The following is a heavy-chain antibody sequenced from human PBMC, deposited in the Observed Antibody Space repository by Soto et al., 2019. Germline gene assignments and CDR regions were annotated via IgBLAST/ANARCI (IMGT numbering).Heavy chain of an antibody. D-gene: IGHD3-10*01. CDR1: GYTFTSYA. CDR2: INAGNGNT. Sequence: ASVKVSCKASGYTFTSYAMHWVRQAPGQRLEWMGWINAGNGNTKYSQKFQGRVTITRDTSASTAYMELSSLRSEDTAVYCCARDNRMVRGPYYYYGMDVWGQGTTVTVSS. CDR3: ARDNRMVRGPYYYYGMDV. J-gene: IGHJ6*02. V-gene: IGHV1-3*01.